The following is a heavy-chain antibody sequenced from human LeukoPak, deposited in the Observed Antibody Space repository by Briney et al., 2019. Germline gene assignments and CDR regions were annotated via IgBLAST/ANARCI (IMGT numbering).Heavy chain of an antibody. J-gene: IGHJ4*02. CDR2: INHSGST. CDR1: GGSFSGYY. V-gene: IGHV4-34*01. D-gene: IGHD3-22*01. CDR3: ASGDYYDSSGYYS. Sequence: SETLSLTCAVYGGSFSGYYWSWIRQPPGKGLEWIGEINHSGSTNYNPSLKSRVTISVDTSKNQFSLKLSSVTAADTAVYYCASGDYYDSSGYYSWGQETLVTVSS.